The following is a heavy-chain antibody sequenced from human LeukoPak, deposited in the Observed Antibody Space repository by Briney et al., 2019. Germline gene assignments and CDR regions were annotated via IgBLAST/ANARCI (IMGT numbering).Heavy chain of an antibody. V-gene: IGHV4-4*07. D-gene: IGHD2-15*01. CDR1: GGSISGYY. CDR2: IYTSGST. CDR3: ARTIAGGYCSGGSCFYDY. Sequence: PSETLSLTCTVSGGSISGYYWSWIRQPAGKGLEWIGRIYTSGSTNYNPSLKSRVTISVDTSKNQFSLKLSSVTAADTAVYYCARTIAGGYCSGGSCFYDYWGQGTLVTVSS. J-gene: IGHJ4*02.